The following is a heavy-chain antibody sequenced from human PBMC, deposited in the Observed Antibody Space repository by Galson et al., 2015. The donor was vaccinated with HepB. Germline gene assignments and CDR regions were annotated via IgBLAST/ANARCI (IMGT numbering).Heavy chain of an antibody. D-gene: IGHD4-11*01. V-gene: IGHV4-34*01. Sequence: SETLSLTCAVYGGSFSGYYWSWIRQPPGKGLEWIGEINHSGSTNYNPSLKSRVTISVDTSKNQFSLKLSSVTAADTAVYYCARGSNYVSGDYWGQGTLVTVSS. CDR2: INHSGST. CDR3: ARGSNYVSGDY. J-gene: IGHJ4*02. CDR1: GGSFSGYY.